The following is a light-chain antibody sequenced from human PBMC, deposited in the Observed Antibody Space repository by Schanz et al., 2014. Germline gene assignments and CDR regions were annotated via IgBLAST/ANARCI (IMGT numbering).Light chain of an antibody. CDR1: QSVSSN. V-gene: IGKV3-15*01. Sequence: EIVMTQSPATLSVSPGERATLSCRASQSVSSNFAWYQQKPGQAPRLLIYDTSTRATGVPARFSGSGSETEFTLTVSGLQSEDFAVYFCQQYNNWPLTFGGGTKVEIE. CDR3: QQYNNWPLT. J-gene: IGKJ4*01. CDR2: DTS.